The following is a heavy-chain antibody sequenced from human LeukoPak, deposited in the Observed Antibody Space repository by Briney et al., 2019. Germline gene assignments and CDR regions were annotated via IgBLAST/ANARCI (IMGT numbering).Heavy chain of an antibody. D-gene: IGHD3-22*01. Sequence: GGSLRLSCAAPGFTFSSYAMSWVRQAPGKGLEWVSAISGSGGSTYYADSVKGRFTISRDNSKNTLYLQMNSLRAEDTAVYYCAKDGPYYDSSGSYGYFDYWGQGTLVTVSS. V-gene: IGHV3-23*01. J-gene: IGHJ4*02. CDR2: ISGSGGST. CDR1: GFTFSSYA. CDR3: AKDGPYYDSSGSYGYFDY.